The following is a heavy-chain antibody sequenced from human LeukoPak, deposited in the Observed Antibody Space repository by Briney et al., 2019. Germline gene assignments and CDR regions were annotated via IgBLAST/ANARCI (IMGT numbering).Heavy chain of an antibody. V-gene: IGHV1-2*06. CDR1: GYTFTGYY. CDR2: INPNSGGT. Sequence: ASVKVSCKASGYTFTGYYMHWVRQAPGQGLEWMGRINPNSGGTNYAQKFQGRVTMTRDTSITTAYMELSRLRSDDTAVYYCATHSYDYGDTPDSWGQGTLVTVSS. CDR3: ATHSYDYGDTPDS. J-gene: IGHJ4*02. D-gene: IGHD4-17*01.